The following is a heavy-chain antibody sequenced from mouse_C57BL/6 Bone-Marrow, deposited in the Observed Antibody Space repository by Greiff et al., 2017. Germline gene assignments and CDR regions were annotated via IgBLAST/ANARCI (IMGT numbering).Heavy chain of an antibody. J-gene: IGHJ3*01. V-gene: IGHV6-3*01. Sequence: EVQVVESGGGLVQPGGSMKLSCVASGFAFSNYWMNWVRQSPEKGLEWVAQIRLKSDNYATHYAESVKGRFTISRDDSKSSVYLQMNNLRAEGTGIYYCISNPAWFAYWGQGTLVTVSA. D-gene: IGHD2-5*01. CDR2: IRLKSDNYAT. CDR3: ISNPAWFAY. CDR1: GFAFSNYW.